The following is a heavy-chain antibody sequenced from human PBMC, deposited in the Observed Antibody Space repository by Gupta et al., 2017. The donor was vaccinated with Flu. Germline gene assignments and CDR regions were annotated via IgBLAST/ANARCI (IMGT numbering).Heavy chain of an antibody. V-gene: IGHV4-39*01. D-gene: IGHD3-22*01. CDR3: ARLGLSYYSYPYDY. Sequence: QLQLQESGPGLVKPSETPSLTCTASGGSISSSSYYWGWIRQPPGKGLEWIGSIYYSGSTYYNPSLKSRVTISVDTSKNQFSLKLSSVTAADTAVYYCARLGLSYYSYPYDYWGQGTLVTVSS. CDR2: IYYSGST. J-gene: IGHJ4*02. CDR1: GGSISSSSYY.